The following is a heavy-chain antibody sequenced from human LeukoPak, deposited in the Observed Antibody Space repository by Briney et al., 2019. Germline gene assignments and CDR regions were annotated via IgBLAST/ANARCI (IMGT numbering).Heavy chain of an antibody. J-gene: IGHJ3*02. CDR2: IKQDGSEK. D-gene: IGHD6-13*01. Sequence: GGSLRLSCAASGFTLSSYWMSWVRQAPGEGLEWVANIKQDGSEKYYVDSVKGRFTISRDNAKNSLYLQMNSLRAEDMALYYCAKGSSGSSSLDAFDIWGQGTMVTVSS. CDR3: AKGSSGSSSLDAFDI. V-gene: IGHV3-7*03. CDR1: GFTLSSYW.